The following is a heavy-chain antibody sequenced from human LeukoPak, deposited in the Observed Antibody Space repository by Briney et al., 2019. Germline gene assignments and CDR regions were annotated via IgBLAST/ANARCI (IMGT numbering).Heavy chain of an antibody. Sequence: GGSLRLSCAASGFTFSSYAMSWVRQAPGKGLEWVSAISGSGGGTYYADSVKGRFTISRDDSKNTLYLQMNSLRAEDTAVYYCAKDLGRYRNNYFDYWGQGTLVTVSS. CDR1: GFTFSSYA. J-gene: IGHJ4*02. D-gene: IGHD1-26*01. CDR3: AKDLGRYRNNYFDY. V-gene: IGHV3-23*01. CDR2: ISGSGGGT.